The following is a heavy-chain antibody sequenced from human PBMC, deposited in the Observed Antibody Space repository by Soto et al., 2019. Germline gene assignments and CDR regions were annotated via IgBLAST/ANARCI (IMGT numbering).Heavy chain of an antibody. Sequence: ETLSLTCAVYGGSFSGYYWSWIRQPPGKGLEWIGEINHSGSTNYNPSLKSRVTISVDTSKNQFSLKLSSVTAADTAVYYCARTVVPAAMNYFDYWGQGTLVTVSS. V-gene: IGHV4-34*01. D-gene: IGHD2-2*01. CDR3: ARTVVPAAMNYFDY. J-gene: IGHJ4*02. CDR2: INHSGST. CDR1: GGSFSGYY.